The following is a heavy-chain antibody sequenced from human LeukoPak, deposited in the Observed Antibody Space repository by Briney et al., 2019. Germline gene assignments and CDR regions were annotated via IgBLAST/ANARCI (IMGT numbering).Heavy chain of an antibody. CDR2: ISGSGGST. J-gene: IGHJ3*02. Sequence: GGSLRLSCAASGCSFSSYAMSWVRQAPGKGLGWVSAISGSGGSTYYADSVKGRFTISRDNSKNTLYLQMNSLRAEDTAVYYCAKLVGAKRGDDAFDIWGQGTMVTVSS. CDR1: GCSFSSYA. V-gene: IGHV3-23*01. CDR3: AKLVGAKRGDDAFDI. D-gene: IGHD1-26*01.